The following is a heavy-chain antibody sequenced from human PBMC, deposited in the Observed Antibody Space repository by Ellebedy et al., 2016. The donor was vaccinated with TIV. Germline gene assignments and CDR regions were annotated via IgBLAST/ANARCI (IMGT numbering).Heavy chain of an antibody. J-gene: IGHJ4*02. D-gene: IGHD3-9*01. Sequence: PGGSLRLSCTVSGDSINNYFWSWIRQPPGKGLEWIGYVHHSGSTNYNPSLKSRVTISVEMSKNQFSLKLSSVTAADTAVYYYAREEFDILTGYQKGFDHWGQGTLVTVSS. V-gene: IGHV4-59*01. CDR2: VHHSGST. CDR3: AREEFDILTGYQKGFDH. CDR1: GDSINNYF.